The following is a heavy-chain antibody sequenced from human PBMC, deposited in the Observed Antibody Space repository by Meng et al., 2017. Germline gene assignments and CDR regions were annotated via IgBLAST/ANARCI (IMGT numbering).Heavy chain of an antibody. Sequence: GESLKISCAASGFTFSSYWMSWVRQAPGKGLEWVSSISSSSSYIYYADSVKGRFTISRDNAKNSLYLQMNSLRAEDTAVYYCARAKGRDGYNFGWGQGTLVTVSS. D-gene: IGHD5-24*01. CDR1: GFTFSSYW. V-gene: IGHV3-21*01. CDR3: ARAKGRDGYNFG. J-gene: IGHJ4*02. CDR2: ISSSSSYI.